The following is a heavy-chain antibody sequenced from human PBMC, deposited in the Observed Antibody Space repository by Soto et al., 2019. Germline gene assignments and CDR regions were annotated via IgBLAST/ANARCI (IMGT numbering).Heavy chain of an antibody. Sequence: SVKVSCKASGGTFSSYTISWVRQAPGQGLEWMGRIIPILGIANYAQKFQGRVTITAGKSTSTAYMELSSLRSEDTAVYYCARTRSGYGQRYDAFDIWGQGTMVTVSS. V-gene: IGHV1-69*02. CDR3: ARTRSGYGQRYDAFDI. CDR1: GGTFSSYT. J-gene: IGHJ3*02. CDR2: IIPILGIA. D-gene: IGHD5-12*01.